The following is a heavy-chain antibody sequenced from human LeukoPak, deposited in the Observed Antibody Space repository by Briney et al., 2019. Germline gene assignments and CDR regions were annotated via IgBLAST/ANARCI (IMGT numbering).Heavy chain of an antibody. V-gene: IGHV5-51*03. J-gene: IGHJ6*02. CDR1: AYSLTTSR. CDR2: LYPGDSDT. D-gene: IGHD2-15*01. CDR3: ARLGYCSGGSCLDYYYGMDV. Sequence: GEPLKISCKSLAYSLTTSRIGRVRQMPGKGPESMGLLYPGDSDTRYSPSFQGQVTISADKSISTAYLQWSSLKASDTAMYYCARLGYCSGGSCLDYYYGMDVWGQGTTVTVSS.